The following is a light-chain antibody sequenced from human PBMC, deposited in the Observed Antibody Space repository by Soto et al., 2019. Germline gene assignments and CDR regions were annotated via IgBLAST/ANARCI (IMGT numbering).Light chain of an antibody. V-gene: IGKV3-20*01. CDR3: QLYGSSPPYT. CDR2: GSS. CDR1: QSVSNNY. J-gene: IGKJ2*01. Sequence: EVVLTQSPGTLSLSPGERATLSCRASQSVSNNYFAWYQQKPGQAPRLLIFGSSDRATGTPDRFSGSGSGTDFALTISRLEPEDFAAYYCQLYGSSPPYTFGQGTKLEIK.